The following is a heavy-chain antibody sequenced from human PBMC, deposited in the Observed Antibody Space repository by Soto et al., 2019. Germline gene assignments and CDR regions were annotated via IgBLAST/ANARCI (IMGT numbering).Heavy chain of an antibody. J-gene: IGHJ4*02. CDR3: AGSRGSSSWYGVIDY. CDR2: IYYSGST. Sequence: KSSETLSLTCTVSGGSISSGGYYWSWIRQHPGKGLEWIGYIYYSGSTYYNPSLKSRVTISVDTSKNQFSLKLSSVTAADTAVYYCAGSRGSSSWYGVIDYWGQGTLVTVSS. V-gene: IGHV4-31*03. CDR1: GGSISSGGYY. D-gene: IGHD6-13*01.